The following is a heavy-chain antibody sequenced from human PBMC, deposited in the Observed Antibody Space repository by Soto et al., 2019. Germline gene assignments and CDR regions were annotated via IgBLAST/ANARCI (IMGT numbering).Heavy chain of an antibody. CDR3: ARGHSTDCSNGVCSFFYNHEMDV. Sequence: GDSGKVCCEGCAYRFTDYHIHWVRQAPGQGLEWLGRINPKSGGTSTAQKFQGWVTMTRDRSIGTVYMELTRLRSDDTAVYFCARGHSTDCSNGVCSFFYNHEMDVWGQGTTVTVSS. CDR2: INPKSGGT. D-gene: IGHD2-8*01. J-gene: IGHJ6*02. CDR1: AYRFTDYH. V-gene: IGHV1-2*04.